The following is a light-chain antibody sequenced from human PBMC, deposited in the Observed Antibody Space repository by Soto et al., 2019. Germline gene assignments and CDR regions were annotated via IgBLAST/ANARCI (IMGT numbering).Light chain of an antibody. J-gene: IGKJ3*01. V-gene: IGKV3-20*01. Sequence: EIVLTQSPDTLSLSPGEGAALSCRASQSVASSYLAWYQQKPGQAPRLLIYGASNRATGIPDRFSGSGSETDFTLTINSLEPEDFAVYYCQQYGSTPRTFGPGTKVEIK. CDR2: GAS. CDR3: QQYGSTPRT. CDR1: QSVASSY.